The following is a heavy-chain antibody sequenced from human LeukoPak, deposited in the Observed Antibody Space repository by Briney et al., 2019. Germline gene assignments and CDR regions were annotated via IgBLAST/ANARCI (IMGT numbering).Heavy chain of an antibody. Sequence: GGSLRLSCAASGFTFSSYWMSWVRQAPGKGLEWVAIIKKDGSEKYYVDSVKGRFTISRDNAKNSLYLQMNSLRAEDTAVYYCARARAVANVYYMDVWGKGTTVTVSS. D-gene: IGHD6-19*01. J-gene: IGHJ6*03. CDR1: GFTFSSYW. V-gene: IGHV3-7*01. CDR2: IKKDGSEK. CDR3: ARARAVANVYYMDV.